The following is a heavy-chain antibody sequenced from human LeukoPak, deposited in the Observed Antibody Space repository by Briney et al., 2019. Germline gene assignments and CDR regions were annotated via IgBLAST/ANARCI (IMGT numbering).Heavy chain of an antibody. V-gene: IGHV4-59*08. CDR1: GGSISSYY. CDR3: ARPLRPRDLDAFDI. Sequence: SETLSLTCTVSGGSISSYYWSWIRQPPGKGLEWIGYIYYSGSTNYNPSLKSRVTISVDTPKNQFSLKLSSVTAADTAVYYCARPLRPRDLDAFDIWGQGTMVTVSS. CDR2: IYYSGST. J-gene: IGHJ3*02. D-gene: IGHD5-24*01.